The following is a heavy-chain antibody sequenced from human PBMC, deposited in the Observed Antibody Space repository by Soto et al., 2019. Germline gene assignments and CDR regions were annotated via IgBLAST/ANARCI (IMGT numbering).Heavy chain of an antibody. Sequence: SETLSLTCAVSGGSISSGGYSWSWIRQPPGKGLEWIGYIYHSGSTYYNPSLKSRVTISVDRSKNQFSLKLSSVTAADTAVYYCARLDSSGYYYSFDYWGQGTLVTVSS. CDR2: IYHSGST. J-gene: IGHJ4*02. CDR1: GGSISSGGYS. V-gene: IGHV4-30-2*01. CDR3: ARLDSSGYYYSFDY. D-gene: IGHD3-22*01.